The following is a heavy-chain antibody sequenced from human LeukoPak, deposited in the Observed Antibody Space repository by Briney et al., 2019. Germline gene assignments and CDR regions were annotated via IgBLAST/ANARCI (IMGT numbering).Heavy chain of an antibody. CDR1: GFTFSTYG. Sequence: GGSLRLSCAASGFTFSTYGMHWVRQAPGKGLEWVAFIRYDGSNKYYADSVKGRCTISRDNSKNTLYLQMNSLRAEDTAVYYCARDLGYSYGYIFDYWGQGTLVTVSS. J-gene: IGHJ4*02. CDR3: ARDLGYSYGYIFDY. D-gene: IGHD5-18*01. CDR2: IRYDGSNK. V-gene: IGHV3-30*02.